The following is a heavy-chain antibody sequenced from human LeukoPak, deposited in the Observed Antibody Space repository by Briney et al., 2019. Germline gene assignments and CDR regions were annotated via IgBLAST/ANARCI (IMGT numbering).Heavy chain of an antibody. J-gene: IGHJ3*02. CDR2: INPSGGST. CDR3: AREGARGAFDI. Sequence: ASVKVSCKASGYTFTSYYMHWVRQAPGQGLEWMGIINPSGGSTSYAQKFQGRVTMTRDTYTSTVYMELSRLRSEDTAVYYCAREGARGAFDIWGQGTMVTVSS. V-gene: IGHV1-46*01. CDR1: GYTFTSYY. D-gene: IGHD3-16*01.